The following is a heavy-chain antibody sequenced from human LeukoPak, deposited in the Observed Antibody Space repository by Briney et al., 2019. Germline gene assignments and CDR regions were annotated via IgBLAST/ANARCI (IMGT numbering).Heavy chain of an antibody. CDR3: ARAMDTAMGTWRNFQH. D-gene: IGHD5-18*01. CDR2: INTNTGNP. V-gene: IGHV7-4-1*02. Sequence: ASVKVSRKASGYTFTSYAMNWVRQAPGQGLEWMGWINTNTGNPTYAQGFTGRFVFSLDTSVSTAYLQISSLKAEDTAVYYCARAMDTAMGTWRNFQHWGQGTLVTVSS. J-gene: IGHJ1*01. CDR1: GYTFTSYA.